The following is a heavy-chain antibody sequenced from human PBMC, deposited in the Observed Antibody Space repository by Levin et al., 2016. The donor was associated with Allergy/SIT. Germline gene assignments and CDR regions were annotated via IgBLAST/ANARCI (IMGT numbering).Heavy chain of an antibody. CDR1: GFTFSSYG. V-gene: IGHV3-33*01. CDR3: AREGEQLADFFDY. CDR2: IWYDGSNK. J-gene: IGHJ4*02. D-gene: IGHD6-13*01. Sequence: GESLKISCAASGFTFSSYGMHWVRQAPGKGLEWVAVIWYDGSNKYYADSVKGRFTISRDNSKNTLYLQMNSLRAEDTAVYYCAREGEQLADFFDYWGQGTLVTVSS.